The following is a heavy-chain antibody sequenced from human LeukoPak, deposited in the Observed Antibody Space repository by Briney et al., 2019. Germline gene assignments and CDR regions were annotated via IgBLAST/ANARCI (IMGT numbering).Heavy chain of an antibody. CDR2: IDNHGSTI. CDR3: ARILSGGNRASDI. J-gene: IGHJ3*02. V-gene: IGHV3-74*01. CDR1: GFTFSNYW. Sequence: PGGSLRLSCAASGFTFSNYWMHWVRQAPGKGLVWVSRIDNHGSTINYADSVQGRFSIFRDNAKNTLYLQMDSLRAEDSAMYYCARILSGGNRASDIWGHGTMVTVSS. D-gene: IGHD4-23*01.